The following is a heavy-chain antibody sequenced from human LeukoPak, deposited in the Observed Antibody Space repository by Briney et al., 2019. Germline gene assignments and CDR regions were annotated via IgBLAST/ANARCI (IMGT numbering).Heavy chain of an antibody. Sequence: GGSLRLSCAASGFTFSDYYMRWIRQAPGKGLEWVSYISSSGSTIYYADSVKGRFTISRDNAKNSLYLQMNSLRAEDTAVYYCARVTAMVTSTHDYWGQGTLVTVSS. J-gene: IGHJ4*02. V-gene: IGHV3-11*01. CDR1: GFTFSDYY. D-gene: IGHD5-18*01. CDR2: ISSSGSTI. CDR3: ARVTAMVTSTHDY.